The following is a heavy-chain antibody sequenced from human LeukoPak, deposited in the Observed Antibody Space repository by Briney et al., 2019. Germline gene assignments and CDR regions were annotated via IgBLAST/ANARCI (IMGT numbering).Heavy chain of an antibody. J-gene: IGHJ4*02. CDR1: GFTFNSYG. Sequence: GGSLRLSCAASGFTFNSYGMHWVRQAPGKGQEWVAVMWYDGSNKYYADSVKGRFTISRDDSKNTLYLQMNSLRAEDTAMYYCARGLPPVMKYYFDYWGQGTLVTVSS. V-gene: IGHV3-33*01. CDR3: ARGLPPVMKYYFDY. CDR2: MWYDGSNK. D-gene: IGHD4-11*01.